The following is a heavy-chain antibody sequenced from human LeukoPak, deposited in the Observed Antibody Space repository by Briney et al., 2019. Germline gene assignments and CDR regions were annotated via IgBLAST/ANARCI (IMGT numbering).Heavy chain of an antibody. D-gene: IGHD1-1*01. CDR1: GYTFTSYG. J-gene: IGHJ5*02. CDR3: ARDGPYNWNDVRWFDP. Sequence: ASVKVSCKASGYTFTSYGISWVRQAPGQGLEWMGWISAYNGNTNYAQELQGRVTMTTDTSTSTAYMELRSLRSDDTAVYYCARDGPYNWNDVRWFDPWGQGTLVTVSS. V-gene: IGHV1-18*01. CDR2: ISAYNGNT.